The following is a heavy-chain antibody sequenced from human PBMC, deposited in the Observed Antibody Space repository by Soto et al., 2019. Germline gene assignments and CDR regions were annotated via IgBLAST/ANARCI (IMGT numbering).Heavy chain of an antibody. Sequence: QVHLVQSGAEVKKPGASVKVSCKASGYTFTSYGITWVRQAPGQGLEWMGWISAHNGNTDYAQKLQGRVIVTRDTSPSTAYMEQSSPRSDDTAVYYCARGRYGDYWGQGALVTVSS. CDR2: ISAHNGNT. V-gene: IGHV1-18*01. CDR3: ARGRYGDY. J-gene: IGHJ4*02. D-gene: IGHD1-1*01. CDR1: GYTFTSYG.